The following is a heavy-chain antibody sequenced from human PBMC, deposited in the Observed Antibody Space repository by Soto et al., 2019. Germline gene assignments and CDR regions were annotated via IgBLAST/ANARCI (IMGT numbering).Heavy chain of an antibody. D-gene: IGHD3-10*01. CDR2: IAYDGTNK. CDR1: GFTFSSYA. J-gene: IGHJ4*02. V-gene: IGHV3-30*18. CDR3: AQDGLLWFGELSG. Sequence: QVQLVQSGGGVVQPGRSLRLSCTASGFTFSSYAMHWVRQAPGKGLEWVAVIAYDGTNKYYAESVKGRFTISRDNSKNTLYLQMNSLRTEDTAVYYCAQDGLLWFGELSGWGQGTLVTVSS.